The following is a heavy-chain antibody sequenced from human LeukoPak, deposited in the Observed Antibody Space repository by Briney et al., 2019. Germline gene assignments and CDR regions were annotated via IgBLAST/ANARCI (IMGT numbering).Heavy chain of an antibody. Sequence: GGSLRLSCAASGFTFNSYSMHWVRQAPGKGLEWVTAISDDETYKFYADSVKGRFTISRDNSKNTLYLQMNSLRAEDTALYYCAKGRSGSLGDYFDYWGQGTLVTVSS. V-gene: IGHV3-30-3*01. J-gene: IGHJ4*02. CDR1: GFTFNSYS. CDR2: ISDDETYK. CDR3: AKGRSGSLGDYFDY. D-gene: IGHD1-26*01.